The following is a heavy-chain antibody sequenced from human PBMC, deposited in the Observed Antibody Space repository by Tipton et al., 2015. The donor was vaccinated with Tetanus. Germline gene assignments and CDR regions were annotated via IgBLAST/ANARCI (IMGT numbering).Heavy chain of an antibody. CDR1: GGSISSSNYY. D-gene: IGHD5-12*01. V-gene: IGHV4-39*07. Sequence: LRLSCTVSGGSISSSNYYWGWIRQPPGKGLEWIGRIYYSGSTSYNPSLTSRVTLSQDTSKSQFSLKLSSVTAADTAVYYCSRGVDRTKAGIDWGQGTLVTVSS. J-gene: IGHJ4*02. CDR3: SRGVDRTKAGID. CDR2: IYYSGST.